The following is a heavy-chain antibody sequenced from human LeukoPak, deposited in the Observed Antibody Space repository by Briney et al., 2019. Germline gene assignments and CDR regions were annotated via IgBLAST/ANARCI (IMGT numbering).Heavy chain of an antibody. CDR3: ARPRITGTSRTAFDI. D-gene: IGHD1-7*01. J-gene: IGHJ3*02. Sequence: ASVKVSCKASGYILTTYGISWVRQAPGQGLEWMGITNPSGGSTSYAQKFQDRVTMTRDMSTSTVYMELSSLRSEDTAVYYCARPRITGTSRTAFDIWGQGTMVTVSS. CDR2: TNPSGGST. V-gene: IGHV1-46*01. CDR1: GYILTTYG.